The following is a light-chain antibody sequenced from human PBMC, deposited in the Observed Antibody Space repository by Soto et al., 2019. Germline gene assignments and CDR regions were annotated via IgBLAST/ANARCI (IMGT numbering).Light chain of an antibody. Sequence: EVVLTQSPATLSLSPGERATLSCRASESVFGYLGWYQHKPGQAPRLLIYDASNRATGVPARFSGSGSGSDFTLTISSLEREDFAVYYCQQRYRWPPITFGQGTRLDNK. CDR2: DAS. V-gene: IGKV3-11*01. CDR3: QQRYRWPPIT. J-gene: IGKJ5*01. CDR1: ESVFGY.